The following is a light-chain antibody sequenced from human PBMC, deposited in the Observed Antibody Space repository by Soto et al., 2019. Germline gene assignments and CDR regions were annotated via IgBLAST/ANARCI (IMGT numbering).Light chain of an antibody. V-gene: IGLV2-14*01. Sequence: QSALTQPASVSGSPGQPITISCTGTSSDIGGYNYVSWHQQHPGKAPKLMIYDVSNRPSGVSNRFSGSKSGNTASLTISGLQAEDEADYYCSSYTTSSNLPVVFGGGTKLTVL. CDR1: SSDIGGYNY. CDR3: SSYTTSSNLPVV. CDR2: DVS. J-gene: IGLJ2*01.